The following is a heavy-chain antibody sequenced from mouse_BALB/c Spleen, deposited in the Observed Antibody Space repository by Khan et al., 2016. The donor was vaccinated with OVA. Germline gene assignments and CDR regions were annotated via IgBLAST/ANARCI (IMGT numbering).Heavy chain of an antibody. CDR1: GFTFSSFG. CDR2: ISTGSYTI. J-gene: IGHJ2*01. CDR3: ARGNYYGTSYVDY. Sequence: EVELVESGGGLVQPGGSRKLSCAVSGFTFSSFGMHWVRQAPEKGLEWVAYISTGSYTIYYADTVKGRFTISRDNPKNTLFLQRTSLRSEYTAMYYCARGNYYGTSYVDYWGQGTTLTVSS. D-gene: IGHD1-1*01. V-gene: IGHV5-17*02.